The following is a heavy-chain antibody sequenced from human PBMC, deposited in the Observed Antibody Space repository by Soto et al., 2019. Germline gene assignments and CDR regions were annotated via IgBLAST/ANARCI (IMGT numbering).Heavy chain of an antibody. CDR3: ARDKGYCSGGSCYRGYYYYGMDV. V-gene: IGHV4-30-4*01. J-gene: IGHJ6*02. CDR1: GGSISSGDYY. Sequence: QVQLQESGPGLVKPSQTLSLTCTVSGGSISSGDYYWSWIRQPPGKGLEWIGYIYYSGSTYYNPSLKSRVTISVDTSKNQFSLKLSSVTAADTAVYYCARDKGYCSGGSCYRGYYYYGMDVWAQGTTVTVSS. D-gene: IGHD2-15*01. CDR2: IYYSGST.